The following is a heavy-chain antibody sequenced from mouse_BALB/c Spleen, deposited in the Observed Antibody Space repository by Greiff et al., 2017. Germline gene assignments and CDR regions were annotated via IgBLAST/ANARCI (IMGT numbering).Heavy chain of an antibody. CDR1: GFNIKDYY. D-gene: IGHD2-14*01. CDR2: IDPENGDT. CDR3: NRIGDWYFDV. Sequence: VQLQQSGAELVRSGASVKLSCTASGFNIKDYYMHWVKQRPEQGLEWIGWIDPENGDTEYAPKFQGKATMTADTSSNTAYLQLSSLTSEDTAVYYCNRIGDWYFDVWGAGTTVTVSS. V-gene: IGHV14-4*02. J-gene: IGHJ1*01.